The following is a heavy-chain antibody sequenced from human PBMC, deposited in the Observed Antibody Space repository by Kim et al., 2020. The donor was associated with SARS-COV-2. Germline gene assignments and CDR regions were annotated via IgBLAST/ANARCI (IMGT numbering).Heavy chain of an antibody. V-gene: IGHV3-30*04. Sequence: GGSLRLSCAASGFTFSSYAMHWVRQAPGKGLEWVAVISYDGSNKYYADSVKGRFTISRDNSKNTLYLQMNSLRAEDTAVYYCARDNDYDILTGYHYYYYYGMDVWGQGTTVTVSS. D-gene: IGHD3-9*01. CDR3: ARDNDYDILTGYHYYYYYGMDV. J-gene: IGHJ6*02. CDR2: ISYDGSNK. CDR1: GFTFSSYA.